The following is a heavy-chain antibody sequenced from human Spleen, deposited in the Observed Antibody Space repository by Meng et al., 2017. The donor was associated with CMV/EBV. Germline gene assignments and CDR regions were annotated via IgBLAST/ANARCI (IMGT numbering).Heavy chain of an antibody. V-gene: IGHV4-4*02. CDR1: GDSISNDTW. Sequence: LRCAVSGDSISNDTWWTWVRQPPGKGLEWIGEIYQSGTTNYNPSLKSRVSISVDKSKNQFSLRLTSVTAADTAVYYCARDIGNYFDSWGQGALVTVSS. J-gene: IGHJ4*02. CDR2: IYQSGTT. CDR3: ARDIGNYFDS. D-gene: IGHD1-26*01.